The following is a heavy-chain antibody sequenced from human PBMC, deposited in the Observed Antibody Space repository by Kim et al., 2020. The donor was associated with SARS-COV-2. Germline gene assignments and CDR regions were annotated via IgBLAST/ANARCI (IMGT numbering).Heavy chain of an antibody. CDR3: ARASVVKLRFLEWLEPIYYDYYMDV. D-gene: IGHD3-3*01. CDR1: GGSISSYY. J-gene: IGHJ6*03. Sequence: SETLSLTCTVSGGSISSYYWSWIRQPPGKGLEWIGYIYYSGSTNYNPSLKSRVTISVDTSKNQFSLKLSSVTAADTAVYYCARASVVKLRFLEWLEPIYYDYYMDVWGKGTTVTVSS. V-gene: IGHV4-59*01. CDR2: IYYSGST.